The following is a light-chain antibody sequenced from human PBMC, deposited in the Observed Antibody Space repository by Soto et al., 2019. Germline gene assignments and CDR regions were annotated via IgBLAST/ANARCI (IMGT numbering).Light chain of an antibody. CDR2: DAS. CDR1: QSVTSSC. J-gene: IGKJ1*01. Sequence: EIVLTQSPGTLSLSPGERATLSCRSSQSVTSSCLAWYQQKPQQAPRLLIYDASSRATGLPARFSGSGCRADSSLTISRLEDEVFAVFYYQRNGIPPTFGQGTKVEIK. CDR3: QRNGIPPT. V-gene: IGKV3-20*01.